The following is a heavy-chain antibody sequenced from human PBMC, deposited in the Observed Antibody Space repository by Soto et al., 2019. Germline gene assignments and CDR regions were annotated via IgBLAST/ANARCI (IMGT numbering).Heavy chain of an antibody. CDR2: ISSSSSTI. V-gene: IGHV3-48*01. CDR1: GFTFSSYS. D-gene: IGHD2-15*01. Sequence: GGSLRLSCAASGFTFSSYSMNWVRQAPGKGLEWVSYISSSSSTIYYADSVKGRFTISRDNAKNSLYLQMNSLRAEDTAVYYCARKYCSGGSCYDEYFQHWGQGTLVTVSS. J-gene: IGHJ1*01. CDR3: ARKYCSGGSCYDEYFQH.